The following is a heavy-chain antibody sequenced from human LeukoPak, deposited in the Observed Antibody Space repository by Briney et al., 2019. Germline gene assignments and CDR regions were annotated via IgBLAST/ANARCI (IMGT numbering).Heavy chain of an antibody. CDR2: IYSGGST. Sequence: GGSLRLSCAASGFTFSSYSMNWVRQAPGKGLEWVSVIYSGGSTYYADSVKGRFTISRDNSKNTLYLQMNSLRAEDTAVYYCARERGSYYYGMDVWGQGTTVTVSS. V-gene: IGHV3-66*01. D-gene: IGHD3-10*01. CDR3: ARERGSYYYGMDV. CDR1: GFTFSSYS. J-gene: IGHJ6*02.